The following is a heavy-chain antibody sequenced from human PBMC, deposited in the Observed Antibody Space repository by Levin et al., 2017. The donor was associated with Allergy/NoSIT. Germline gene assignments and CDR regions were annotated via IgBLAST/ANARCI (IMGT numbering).Heavy chain of an antibody. CDR3: ARDRFGYSSSWYSSDYFDY. V-gene: IGHV3-33*01. D-gene: IGHD6-13*01. Sequence: GGSLRLSCAASGFTFSSYGMHWVRQAPGKGLEWVAVIWYDGSNKYYADSVKGRFTISRDNSKNTLYLQMNSLRAEDTAVYYCARDRFGYSSSWYSSDYFDYWGQGTLVTVSS. CDR1: GFTFSSYG. CDR2: IWYDGSNK. J-gene: IGHJ4*02.